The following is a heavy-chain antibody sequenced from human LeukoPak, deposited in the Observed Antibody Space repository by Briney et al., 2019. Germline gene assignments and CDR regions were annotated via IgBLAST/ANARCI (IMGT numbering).Heavy chain of an antibody. CDR1: GFTFSSYG. D-gene: IGHD3-10*01. CDR2: ICYDGSEK. Sequence: GGSLRLSCAASGFTFSSYGMHWVRQAPGKGLEWVAVICYDGSEKNYAESVKGRVTISRDNSKNTLYLQMNSLRAEDTAVYYCARDKYGSGSYFDYWGQGTLVTVSS. V-gene: IGHV3-33*01. CDR3: ARDKYGSGSYFDY. J-gene: IGHJ4*02.